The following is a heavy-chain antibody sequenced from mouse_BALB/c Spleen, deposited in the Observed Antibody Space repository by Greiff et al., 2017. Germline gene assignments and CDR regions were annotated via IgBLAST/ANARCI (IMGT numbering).Heavy chain of an antibody. CDR3: ARSGGNYLYAMDY. Sequence: VQLKESGAELVKPGASVKLSCTASGFNIKDTYMHWVKQRPEQGLEWIGRIDPANGNTKYDPKFQGKATITADTSSNTAYLQLSSLTSEDTAVYYCARSGGNYLYAMDYWGQGTSVTVSS. V-gene: IGHV14-3*02. CDR2: IDPANGNT. CDR1: GFNIKDTY. D-gene: IGHD2-1*01. J-gene: IGHJ4*01.